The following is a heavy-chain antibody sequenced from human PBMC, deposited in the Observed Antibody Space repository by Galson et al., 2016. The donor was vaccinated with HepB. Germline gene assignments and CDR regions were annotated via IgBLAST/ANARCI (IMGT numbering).Heavy chain of an antibody. J-gene: IGHJ4*01. CDR3: ARGPLSGSHDFDY. V-gene: IGHV4-34*01. Sequence: LSLTCAVSDESFSEYYWSWIRQPPGKGLEWIGQINRRGSTIYRSSLKSRVTISIDTSKNQISLKVNSVTAADTAAYYCARGPLSGSHDFDYWGQGTLITASS. CDR2: INRRGST. D-gene: IGHD1-26*01. CDR1: DESFSEYY.